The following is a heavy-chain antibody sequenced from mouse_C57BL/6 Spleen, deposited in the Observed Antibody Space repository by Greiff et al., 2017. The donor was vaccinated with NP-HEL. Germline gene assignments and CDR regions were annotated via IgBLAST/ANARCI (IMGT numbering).Heavy chain of an antibody. CDR3: AREEVYYGSSPWFAY. Sequence: VQLQQPGAELVRPGSSVKLSCKASGYTFTSYWMYWVKQRPIQGLEWIGNIDPSDSETHYNQKFKDKATLTVAKSSSTAYMQLSSLTSEDSAVYYCAREEVYYGSSPWFAYWGQGTLVTVSA. D-gene: IGHD1-1*01. J-gene: IGHJ3*01. V-gene: IGHV1-52*01. CDR2: IDPSDSET. CDR1: GYTFTSYW.